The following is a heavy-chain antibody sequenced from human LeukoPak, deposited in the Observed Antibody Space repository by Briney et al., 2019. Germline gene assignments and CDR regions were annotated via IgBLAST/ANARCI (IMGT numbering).Heavy chain of an antibody. V-gene: IGHV4-34*01. CDR2: INHSGST. J-gene: IGHJ4*02. D-gene: IGHD3-22*01. CDR1: GGSFSGYY. CDR3: ARHGGSSGFFDY. Sequence: SETLSLTCAVYGGSFSGYYWSWIRQPPGKGLEWIGEINHSGSTYYNPSLKSRVTISVDTSKNQFSLKLSSVTAADTAVYYCARHGGSSGFFDYWGQGTLVTVSS.